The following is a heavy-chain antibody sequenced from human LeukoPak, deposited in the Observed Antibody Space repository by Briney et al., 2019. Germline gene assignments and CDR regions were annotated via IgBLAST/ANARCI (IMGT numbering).Heavy chain of an antibody. Sequence: SETLSLTCTVSGGSINNNNNYWAWIRQPPGKGLEWIGSMSYSGSTYYNPSLKSRVSISVDTSKNQFSLKLSSVTAADTAVYYCARGVRLQIRDNYEGPGIDYWGQGTLVTVSS. V-gene: IGHV4-39*07. CDR3: ARGVRLQIRDNYEGPGIDY. J-gene: IGHJ4*02. CDR1: GGSINNNNNY. CDR2: MSYSGST. D-gene: IGHD5-24*01.